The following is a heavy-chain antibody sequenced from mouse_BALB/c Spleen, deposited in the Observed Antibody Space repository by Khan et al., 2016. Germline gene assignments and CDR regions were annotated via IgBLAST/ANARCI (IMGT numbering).Heavy chain of an antibody. CDR1: GYSITSDYA. V-gene: IGHV3-2*02. CDR2: ISYSGST. J-gene: IGHJ4*01. Sequence: EVKLLESGPGLVKPSQSLSLTCTVTGYSITSDYAWNWIRQFPGNKLEWMGYISYSGSTSYNPSLKSRISITRDTSKNQFFLQLNSVTTEDTATYYCARRGNPYAMDYWGQGTSVTVSS. D-gene: IGHD2-1*01. CDR3: ARRGNPYAMDY.